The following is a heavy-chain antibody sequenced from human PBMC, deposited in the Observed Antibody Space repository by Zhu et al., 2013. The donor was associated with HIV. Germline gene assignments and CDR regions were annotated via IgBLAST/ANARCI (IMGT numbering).Heavy chain of an antibody. CDR3: ARDLGYCSSTSCYYFYSGDYYYYGMDV. CDR1: GYTFTSYY. CDR2: INPSGGST. Sequence: QVQLVQSGAEVKKPGASVKVSCKASGYTFTSYYMHWVRQAPGQGLEWMGIINPSGGSTSYAQKFQGRVTMTRDTSTSTVYMELSSLRSEDTAVYYCARDLGYCSSTSCYYFYSGDYYYYGMDVWGQGTTVTVSS. V-gene: IGHV1-46*03. J-gene: IGHJ6*02. D-gene: IGHD2-2*01.